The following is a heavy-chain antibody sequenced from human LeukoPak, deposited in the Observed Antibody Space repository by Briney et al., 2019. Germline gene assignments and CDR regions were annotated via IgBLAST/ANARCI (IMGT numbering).Heavy chain of an antibody. CDR1: GGSFSGYY. J-gene: IGHJ4*03. D-gene: IGHD3-16*01. Sequence: PSETLSFTCAVYGGSFSGYYWSWIRQPPGKGLEWIWEINHSGSTNYNPSLKSRVTISVDTSKNQFSLKLSSVTAADTAVYYCARPIWGSGSYFRYWGQGTLVTVSS. V-gene: IGHV4-34*01. CDR2: INHSGST. CDR3: ARPIWGSGSYFRY.